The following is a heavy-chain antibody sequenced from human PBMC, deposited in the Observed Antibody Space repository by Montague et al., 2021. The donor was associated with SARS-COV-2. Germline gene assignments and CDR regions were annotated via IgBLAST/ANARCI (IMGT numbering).Heavy chain of an antibody. CDR3: VRDQSPMGFDY. D-gene: IGHD5-24*01. Sequence: SLRLSCAASGFTLSNYNMSWIRQAPGKGLEWVSSVSYSSTYIYYADSVKGRFSISRDNAQISLSLQMNNLRADDTAVYYCVRDQSPMGFDYRGQGTLVTVSS. CDR2: VSYSSTYI. CDR1: GFTLSNYN. V-gene: IGHV3-21*03. J-gene: IGHJ4*02.